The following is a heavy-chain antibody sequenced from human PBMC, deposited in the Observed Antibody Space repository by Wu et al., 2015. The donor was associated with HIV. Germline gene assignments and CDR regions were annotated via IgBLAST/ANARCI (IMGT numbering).Heavy chain of an antibody. D-gene: IGHD3-22*01. Sequence: VQLVQSGGEVKKPGASVKVACKSSGYIFTDFGIHWVRQAPGKGLEWMGWISAQNGNTKYAQKFQARVTMTTDPSSSTAYMELRSLRSDDTAVYFCARGHYYDTSSSPMYWGPVTRVTVSS. CDR1: GYIFTDFG. J-gene: IGHJ4*02. V-gene: IGHV1-18*01. CDR3: ARGHYYDTSSSPMY. CDR2: ISAQNGNT.